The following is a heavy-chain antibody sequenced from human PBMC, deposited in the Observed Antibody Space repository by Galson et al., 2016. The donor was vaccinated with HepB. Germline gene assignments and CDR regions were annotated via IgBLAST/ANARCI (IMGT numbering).Heavy chain of an antibody. CDR2: ISDVATST. V-gene: IGHV3-23*01. D-gene: IGHD4-17*01. J-gene: IGHJ6*02. Sequence: LRLSCAASGFTFNSFAMNWVRQAPGKGLEWVSGISDVATSTYYADSVKGRFTISRDNSKNRLSLQMNSLTAEDTAVYYCAKDFSLRWHDYGDPTPLGKYGMDVWGQGTTVTGSS. CDR3: AKDFSLRWHDYGDPTPLGKYGMDV. CDR1: GFTFNSFA.